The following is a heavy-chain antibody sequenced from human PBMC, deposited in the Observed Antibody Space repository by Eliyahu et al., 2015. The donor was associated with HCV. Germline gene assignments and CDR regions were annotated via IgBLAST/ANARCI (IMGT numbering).Heavy chain of an antibody. J-gene: IGHJ4*02. V-gene: IGHV3-21*01. D-gene: IGHD1-26*01. CDR3: ARDQTWEWELPGDY. Sequence: EVQLVESGGGLVKPGGSLRLSCAASGFTFSSYSMNWVRQAPGKGLEWGSSISSSSSYIYYADSVKGRFTISRDNAKNSLYLQMNSLRAEDTAVYYCARDQTWEWELPGDYWGQGTLVTVSS. CDR1: GFTFSSYS. CDR2: ISSSSSYI.